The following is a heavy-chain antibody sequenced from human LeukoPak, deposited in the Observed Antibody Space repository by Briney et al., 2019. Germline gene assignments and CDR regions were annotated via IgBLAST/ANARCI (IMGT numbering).Heavy chain of an antibody. Sequence: GGSLRLSCAASGFTFSSYGMSWVRQAPGKGLEWVSAISNSGASTYHADSVKGRFTIPRDNFKNTLSLQMNSLRAEDTAVYYCAKSLAAEGYYYDSSGYLNWGQGTLVTVSS. CDR1: GFTFSSYG. CDR2: ISNSGAST. CDR3: AKSLAAEGYYYDSSGYLN. J-gene: IGHJ4*02. D-gene: IGHD3-22*01. V-gene: IGHV3-23*01.